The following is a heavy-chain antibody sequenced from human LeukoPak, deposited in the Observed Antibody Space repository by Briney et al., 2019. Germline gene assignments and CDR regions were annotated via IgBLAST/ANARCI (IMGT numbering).Heavy chain of an antibody. D-gene: IGHD3-10*01. Sequence: ASVEVSCKASGGTFSSYAISWVRQAPGQGLEWMGGIIPIFGTANYAQKFQGRVTITADESTSTAYMELSSLRSEDTAVYYCARTGSGSYYSNWFDPWGQGTLVTVSS. CDR2: IIPIFGTA. J-gene: IGHJ5*02. CDR1: GGTFSSYA. CDR3: ARTGSGSYYSNWFDP. V-gene: IGHV1-69*13.